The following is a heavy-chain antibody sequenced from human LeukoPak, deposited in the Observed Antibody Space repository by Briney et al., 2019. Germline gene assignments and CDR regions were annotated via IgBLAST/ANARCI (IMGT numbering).Heavy chain of an antibody. V-gene: IGHV3-15*01. CDR1: GFTFSNAW. D-gene: IGHD3-10*01. CDR3: TTATMVRGVSTTLDAFDI. Sequence: PGGSLRLSCAASGFTFSNAWMSWVRQAPGKGLEWVGRIKSKTDGGTTDYAAPVKGRFTISRDDSKNTLYLQMNSLKTEDTAVYYCTTATMVRGVSTTLDAFDIWGQGTMVTVSS. CDR2: IKSKTDGGTT. J-gene: IGHJ3*02.